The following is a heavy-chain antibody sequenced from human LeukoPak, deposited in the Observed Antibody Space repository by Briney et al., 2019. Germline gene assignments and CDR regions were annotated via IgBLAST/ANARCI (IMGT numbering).Heavy chain of an antibody. CDR1: GFTVSSNY. CDR2: IYSGGST. D-gene: IGHD5-18*01. Sequence: GGSLRLSCAASGFTVSSNYMSWVRQAPGKGLEWVSVIYSGGSTYYADSVKGRFTISRDNSKNTLYLQMNSLRAEDTAVYYCARSGYSYGHLSDYWGQGTLVTVSS. CDR3: ARSGYSYGHLSDY. V-gene: IGHV3-66*01. J-gene: IGHJ4*02.